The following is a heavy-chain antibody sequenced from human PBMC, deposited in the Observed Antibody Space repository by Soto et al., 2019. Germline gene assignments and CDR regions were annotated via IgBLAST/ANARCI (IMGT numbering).Heavy chain of an antibody. Sequence: ASVKVSCKASGYTFTGYYMHWVRQAPGQGLEWMGWINPNSGGTNYAQKFQGRVTMTRDTSISTAYMELSRLRSDDTAVYYCARDLMTIFGVVTDIGVGDYWGQGTLVTVSS. V-gene: IGHV1-2*02. CDR3: ARDLMTIFGVVTDIGVGDY. J-gene: IGHJ4*02. CDR1: GYTFTGYY. D-gene: IGHD3-3*01. CDR2: INPNSGGT.